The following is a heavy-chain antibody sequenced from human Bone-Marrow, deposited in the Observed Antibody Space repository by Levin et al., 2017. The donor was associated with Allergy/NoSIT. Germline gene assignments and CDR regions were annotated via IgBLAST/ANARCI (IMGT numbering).Heavy chain of an antibody. D-gene: IGHD2-8*01. V-gene: IGHV3-74*01. CDR3: AREDCTNGVCHSPFDY. Sequence: HGESLKISCAASGFTFSSYWMHWVRQAPGKGLVWVSRINSDGSSTSYADSVKGRFTISRDNAKNTLYLQMNSLRAEDTAVYYCAREDCTNGVCHSPFDYWGQGTLFTVSS. CDR2: INSDGSST. J-gene: IGHJ4*02. CDR1: GFTFSSYW.